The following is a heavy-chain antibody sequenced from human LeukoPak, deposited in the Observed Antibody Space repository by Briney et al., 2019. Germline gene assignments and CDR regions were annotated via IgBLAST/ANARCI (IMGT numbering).Heavy chain of an antibody. V-gene: IGHV3-11*04. D-gene: IGHD6-19*01. J-gene: IGHJ4*02. CDR3: ARDAGTGYSSGWYDY. Sequence: GGSLRLSCAASGFTFSDYNMRWIRQAPGKGLEWVSSISRSGSTKYYADSVKGRFTISRDNAKNSLFLQMNSLRAEDTAVYYCARDAGTGYSSGWYDYWGQGTLVTVSS. CDR2: ISRSGSTK. CDR1: GFTFSDYN.